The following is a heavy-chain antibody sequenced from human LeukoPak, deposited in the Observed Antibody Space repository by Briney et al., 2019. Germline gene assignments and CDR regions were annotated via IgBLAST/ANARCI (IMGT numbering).Heavy chain of an antibody. CDR3: ARNPKVTTRYYYMDV. D-gene: IGHD4-17*01. CDR2: MNPNSGNT. CDR1: GYTFTSYD. J-gene: IGHJ6*03. Sequence: ASVKVSCKASGYTFTSYDINWVRQATGQGLEWMGWMNPNSGNTGYAQKFQGRVTITRNTSISTAYMELSSLRSEDTAVYYCARNPKVTTRYYYMDVWGKGTTVTVSS. V-gene: IGHV1-8*03.